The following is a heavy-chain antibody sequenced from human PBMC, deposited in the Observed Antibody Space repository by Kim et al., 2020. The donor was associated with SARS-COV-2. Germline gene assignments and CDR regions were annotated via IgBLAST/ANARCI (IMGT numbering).Heavy chain of an antibody. CDR2: IYYSGST. J-gene: IGHJ6*02. D-gene: IGHD1-26*01. CDR1: GGSISSSSYY. CDR3: ARDRLGGSYYVGYYYYGMDV. V-gene: IGHV4-39*07. Sequence: SETLSLTCTVSGGSISSSSYYWGWIRQPPGKGLEWIGSIYYSGSTYYNPSLKSRVTISVDTSKNQFSLKLSSVTAADTAVYYCARDRLGGSYYVGYYYYGMDVWGQGTTVTVSS.